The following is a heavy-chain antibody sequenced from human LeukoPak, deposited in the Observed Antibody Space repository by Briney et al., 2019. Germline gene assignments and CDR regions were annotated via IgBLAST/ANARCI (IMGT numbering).Heavy chain of an antibody. CDR2: ISYDGSNK. D-gene: IGHD6-19*01. V-gene: IGHV3-30*18. J-gene: IGHJ4*02. CDR1: GFTFNNYG. Sequence: GGSLRLSCAASGFTFNNYGMHWVHQAPGKGLEWVAVISYDGSNKYYGDSVKGRFTISRDNSKNTLYLQMNSLRAEDTAVYYCAKDFRPIAVAATQGLDYWGQGTLVTVSS. CDR3: AKDFRPIAVAATQGLDY.